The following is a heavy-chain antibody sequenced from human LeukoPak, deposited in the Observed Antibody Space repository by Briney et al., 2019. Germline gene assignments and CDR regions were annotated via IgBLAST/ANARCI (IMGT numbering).Heavy chain of an antibody. CDR1: GGSITNYY. CDR3: ARNTKVGFFDY. D-gene: IGHD1-26*01. CDR2: IYHSGST. Sequence: SETLSLTCTVSGGSITNYYWSWIRQPAGKGLEWIGYIYHSGSTYYNPSLKSRVTISVDRSKNQFSLKLSSVTAADTAVYYCARNTKVGFFDYWGQGTLVTVSS. V-gene: IGHV4-59*12. J-gene: IGHJ4*02.